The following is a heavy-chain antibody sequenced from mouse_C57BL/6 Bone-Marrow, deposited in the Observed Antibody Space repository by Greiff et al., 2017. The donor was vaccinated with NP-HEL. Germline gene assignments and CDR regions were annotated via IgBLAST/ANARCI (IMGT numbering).Heavy chain of an antibody. CDR1: GFTFSDYG. CDR2: ISSGSSTI. J-gene: IGHJ3*01. D-gene: IGHD3-3*01. V-gene: IGHV5-17*01. CDR3: ARGRARAWFAY. Sequence: EVKLVESGGGLVKPGGSLKLSCAASGFTFSDYGMHWVRQAPEKGLEWVAYISSGSSTIYYADTVKGRFTISRDNAKNTLFLQMTVVRSEDTAMYYCARGRARAWFAYWGQGTLVTVSA.